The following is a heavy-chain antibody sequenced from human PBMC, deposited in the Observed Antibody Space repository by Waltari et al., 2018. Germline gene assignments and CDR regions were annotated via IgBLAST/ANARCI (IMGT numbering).Heavy chain of an antibody. CDR2: ISSSSLYM. J-gene: IGHJ4*02. D-gene: IGHD4-17*01. CDR1: GFTFGTYS. V-gene: IGHV3-21*01. Sequence: EVQLVASGGGLVKAGGSLRLYCAAFGFTFGTYSMNWVRQAPGKGLEWVSSISSSSLYMSYADSVKGRVTISRDNAKNSLYLQMNSLRVEDTAVYYCARSSTTVTTFGWGQGTLVTVSS. CDR3: ARSSTTVTTFG.